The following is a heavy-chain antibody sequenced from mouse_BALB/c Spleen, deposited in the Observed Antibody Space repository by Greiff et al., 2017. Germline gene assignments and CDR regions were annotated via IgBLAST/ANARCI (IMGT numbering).Heavy chain of an antibody. CDR1: GFAFSSYD. CDR3: ARRNYGNFDY. Sequence: EVKLVESGGGLVKPGGSLKLSCAASGFAFSSYDMSWVRQTPEKRLEWVAYISSGGGSTYYPDTVKGRFTISRDNAKNTLYLQMSSLKSEDTAMYYRARRNYGNFDYWGQGTTLTVSS. V-gene: IGHV5-12-1*01. CDR2: ISSGGGST. D-gene: IGHD2-1*01. J-gene: IGHJ2*01.